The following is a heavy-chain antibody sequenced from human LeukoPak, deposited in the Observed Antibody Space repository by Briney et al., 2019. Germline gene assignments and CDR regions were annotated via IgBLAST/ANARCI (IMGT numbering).Heavy chain of an antibody. CDR1: GGTFSSYA. J-gene: IGHJ4*02. CDR3: AREHSSGWPFDY. CDR2: IIPIFGTA. V-gene: IGHV1-69*13. Sequence: SVKVSCKASGGTFSSYAISWVRQAPGQGLEWMGGIIPIFGTANYARKFQGRVTITADESTSTAYMELSSLRSEDTAVYYCAREHSSGWPFDYWGQGTLVTVSS. D-gene: IGHD6-19*01.